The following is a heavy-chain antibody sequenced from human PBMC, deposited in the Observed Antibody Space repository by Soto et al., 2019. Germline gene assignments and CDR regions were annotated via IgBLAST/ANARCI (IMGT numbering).Heavy chain of an antibody. CDR1: GFTFSSYG. Sequence: EVQLLESGGGLVQPGGSLRLSCAASGFTFSSYGMSWVRQAPGKGLEWVSDISGSGGSIYYADSVKGRFTISRDNSKNTLYLQMISLRAEDTAVYYCAKDLSYYDCWGQGTLVTVSS. J-gene: IGHJ4*02. CDR3: AKDLSYYDC. V-gene: IGHV3-23*01. CDR2: ISGSGGSI. D-gene: IGHD2-21*01.